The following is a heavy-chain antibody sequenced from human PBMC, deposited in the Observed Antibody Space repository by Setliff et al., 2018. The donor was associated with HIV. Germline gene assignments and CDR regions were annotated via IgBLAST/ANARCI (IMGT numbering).Heavy chain of an antibody. D-gene: IGHD2-2*01. Sequence: PSETLSLTCTVSGGSFSSYHWSWIRHPAGKGLEWIGHIFASGSTKYNPSLESRVTMSVDTSRTQFSLKLSSVTAADTAVYYCARVGASGVASSMDYHYYMDVWGKGTSVTVSS. CDR2: IFASGST. V-gene: IGHV4-4*07. CDR3: ARVGASGVASSMDYHYYMDV. CDR1: GGSFSSYH. J-gene: IGHJ6*03.